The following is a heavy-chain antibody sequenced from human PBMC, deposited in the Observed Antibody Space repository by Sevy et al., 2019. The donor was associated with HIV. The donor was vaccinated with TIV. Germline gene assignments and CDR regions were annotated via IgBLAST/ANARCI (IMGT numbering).Heavy chain of an antibody. CDR1: GFTFSSYG. CDR2: IRYDGSNK. D-gene: IGHD1-7*01. Sequence: GGSLRLSCAASGFTFSSYGMHWVRQAPGKGLEWVAFIRYDGSNKYYADSVKGRFTISRDNSKNMLYLQMNSLRAEDTAVYYCAKDSERYNWNYGHFDYWGQGTLVTVSS. V-gene: IGHV3-30*02. J-gene: IGHJ4*02. CDR3: AKDSERYNWNYGHFDY.